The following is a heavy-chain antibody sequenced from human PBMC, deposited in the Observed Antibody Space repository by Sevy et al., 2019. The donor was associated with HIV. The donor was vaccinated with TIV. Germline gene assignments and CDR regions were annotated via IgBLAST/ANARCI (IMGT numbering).Heavy chain of an antibody. Sequence: ASVKVSCKASGGTFSSYAISWVRQAPGQGLEWMGGIIPIFGTANYAQEFQGRVTITADESTSTAYMELSSLRSEDTAVYYCARFYGDYEATQYYYYGMDVWGQGTTVTVSS. D-gene: IGHD4-17*01. CDR2: IIPIFGTA. CDR1: GGTFSSYA. J-gene: IGHJ6*02. V-gene: IGHV1-69*13. CDR3: ARFYGDYEATQYYYYGMDV.